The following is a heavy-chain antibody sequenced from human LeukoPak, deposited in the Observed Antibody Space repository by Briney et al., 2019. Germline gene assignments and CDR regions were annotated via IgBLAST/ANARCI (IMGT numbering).Heavy chain of an antibody. V-gene: IGHV3-23*01. CDR3: AKAQPRFLEWLLATYFDY. Sequence: GSLRLSCAASGFTFSSYAMSWVRQAPGKGLEWVSAISGSGGSTYYADSVKGRFTISRDNSKNTLYLQMNSLRAEDMAVYYCAKAQPRFLEWLLATYFDYWGQGTLVTVSS. CDR1: GFTFSSYA. J-gene: IGHJ4*02. CDR2: ISGSGGST. D-gene: IGHD3-3*01.